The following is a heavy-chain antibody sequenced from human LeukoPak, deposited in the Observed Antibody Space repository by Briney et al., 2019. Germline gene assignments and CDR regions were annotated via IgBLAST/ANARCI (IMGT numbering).Heavy chain of an antibody. CDR3: ARFPFKDPNWDDAFDI. D-gene: IGHD1-26*01. Sequence: GASVKVSCKASGGTFSSYAISWVRQAPGQGLEWMGRIIPILGIANYAQKFQGRVTITADKSTSTAYMELSSLRSEDTAVCYCARFPFKDPNWDDAFDIWGQGTMVTVSS. CDR2: IIPILGIA. CDR1: GGTFSSYA. J-gene: IGHJ3*02. V-gene: IGHV1-69*04.